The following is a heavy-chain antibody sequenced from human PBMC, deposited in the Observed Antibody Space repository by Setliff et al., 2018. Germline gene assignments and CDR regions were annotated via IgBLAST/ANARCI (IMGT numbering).Heavy chain of an antibody. J-gene: IGHJ4*02. CDR2: FDPEDGET. V-gene: IGHV1-24*01. Sequence: AASVKVSCKVSGYTLTELSMHWVRQAPGKGLEWMGGFDPEDGETIYAQKFQGRVTMTEDTSTDTAYMELSSPRSEDTAVYYCATQPLQWELLGFDYWGQGTLVTVSS. D-gene: IGHD1-26*01. CDR3: ATQPLQWELLGFDY. CDR1: GYTLTELS.